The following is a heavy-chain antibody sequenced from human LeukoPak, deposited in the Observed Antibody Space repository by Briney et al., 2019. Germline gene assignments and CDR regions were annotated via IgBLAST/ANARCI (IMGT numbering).Heavy chain of an antibody. CDR3: ARGRRPRGYGSGSYYTNWFDP. V-gene: IGHV4-34*01. CDR2: T. Sequence: TNYNPSLKSRVTISVDTSKNQFSLKLSSVTAADTAVYYCARGRRPRGYGSGSYYTNWFDPWGQGTLVTVSS. D-gene: IGHD3-10*01. J-gene: IGHJ5*02.